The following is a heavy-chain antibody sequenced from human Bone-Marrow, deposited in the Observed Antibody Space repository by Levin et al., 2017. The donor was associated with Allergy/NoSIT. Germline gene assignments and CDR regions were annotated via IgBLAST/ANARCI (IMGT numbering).Heavy chain of an antibody. Sequence: GESLKISCKASGDTFSSYDINWVRQASGQGLEWMGWMNPKSGNTVYAQKFQGRVTMTRNTSISTAYMDLSSLRADDTAVYYCATGQGHLVGPPWGQGTLVTVSS. CDR1: GDTFSSYD. V-gene: IGHV1-8*01. CDR3: ATGQGHLVGPP. D-gene: IGHD6-6*01. CDR2: MNPKSGNT. J-gene: IGHJ5*02.